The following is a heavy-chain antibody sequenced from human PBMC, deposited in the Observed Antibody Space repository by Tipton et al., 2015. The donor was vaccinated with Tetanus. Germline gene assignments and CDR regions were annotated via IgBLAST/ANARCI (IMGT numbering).Heavy chain of an antibody. CDR1: GGSMSTYY. V-gene: IGHV4-59*01. J-gene: IGHJ4*02. CDR3: ARATEHDIMIGYDN. D-gene: IGHD3-9*01. CDR2: IFYAGST. Sequence: TLSLTCTVSGGSMSTYYWSWIRQSPGKGLEWIGYIFYAGSTNSNPSLKSRVTISVDKAKNQFSLKLTSVTAADTAVYYCARATEHDIMIGYDNWGPGTKVTVSS.